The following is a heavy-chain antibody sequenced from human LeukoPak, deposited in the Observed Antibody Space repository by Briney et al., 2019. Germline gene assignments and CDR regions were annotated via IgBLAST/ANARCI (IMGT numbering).Heavy chain of an antibody. CDR1: GFTFNTHG. CDR3: ARDPWSGTYSGGEDI. D-gene: IGHD3-16*01. Sequence: PGGSLRLSCTTSGFTFNTHGMLWVRQAPGKGPEWVAVIWSDGSNRYYADSVKGRFTISRDNSRNMLYLQMNSLRAEDTAVYYCARDPWSGTYSGGEDIWGQGTTVTVSS. V-gene: IGHV3-33*01. CDR2: IWSDGSNR. J-gene: IGHJ3*02.